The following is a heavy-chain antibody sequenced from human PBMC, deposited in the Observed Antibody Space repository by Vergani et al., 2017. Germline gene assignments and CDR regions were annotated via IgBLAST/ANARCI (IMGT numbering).Heavy chain of an antibody. V-gene: IGHV3-23*04. CDR1: GFTFSSYA. CDR3: AKSPNSGRGGAFDI. Sequence: EVQLVESGGGLVQPGGSLRLSCAASGFTFSSYAMSWVRQAPGKGLEWVSSISGTGGRTYYADSVKGRFTISRDNSKNTLYLQMNSLSAEDTAVYYCAKSPNSGRGGAFDIWGQGTMVTVSS. CDR2: ISGTGGRT. J-gene: IGHJ3*02. D-gene: IGHD1-26*01.